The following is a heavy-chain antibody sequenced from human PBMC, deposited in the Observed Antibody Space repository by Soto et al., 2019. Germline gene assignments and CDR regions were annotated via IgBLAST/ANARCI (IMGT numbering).Heavy chain of an antibody. D-gene: IGHD3-10*01. J-gene: IGHJ2*01. Sequence: LSLTCAVYGGSFSGYYWNWIRQPPGKGLEWIGEINHSGSTNYDPSLKSRVSISVGMSNNQFSLKLSSVTAADTAVYYCARGRGDGYNQDWYFDLWGRGTLVTVSS. CDR3: ARGRGDGYNQDWYFDL. CDR2: INHSGST. CDR1: GGSFSGYY. V-gene: IGHV4-34*01.